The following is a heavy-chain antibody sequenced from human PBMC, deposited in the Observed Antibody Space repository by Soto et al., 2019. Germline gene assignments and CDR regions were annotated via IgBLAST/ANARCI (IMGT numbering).Heavy chain of an antibody. CDR2: ISSSSSYI. J-gene: IGHJ3*02. D-gene: IGHD3-3*01. V-gene: IGHV3-21*01. CDR3: ARSLSSGGFWSGYHHDAFDI. CDR1: GFTFSSYS. Sequence: PGGSLRLSCAASGFTFSSYSMNWVRQAPGKGLEWVSSISSSSSYIYYADSVKGRFTISRDNAKNSLYLQMNSLRAEDTAVYYCARSLSSGGFWSGYHHDAFDIWGQGTMVTVSS.